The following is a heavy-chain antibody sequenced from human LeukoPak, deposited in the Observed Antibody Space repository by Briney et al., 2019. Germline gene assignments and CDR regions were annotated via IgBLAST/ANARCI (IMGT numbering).Heavy chain of an antibody. CDR1: GGSISSYY. Sequence: SETLSLTCTVSGGSISSYYWRWIRQPPGKGLEWIGYIYYSGSTNYNPSLKSRVTISVDTSKNQFSLKLSSVTAADTAVYYCARLSDYVWGSYRPFAFDIWGQGTMVTVSS. CDR2: IYYSGST. J-gene: IGHJ3*02. D-gene: IGHD3-16*02. CDR3: ARLSDYVWGSYRPFAFDI. V-gene: IGHV4-59*08.